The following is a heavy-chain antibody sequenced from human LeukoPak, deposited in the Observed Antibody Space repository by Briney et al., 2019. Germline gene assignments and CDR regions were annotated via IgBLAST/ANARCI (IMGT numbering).Heavy chain of an antibody. CDR3: AREYSYGLLDY. D-gene: IGHD5-18*01. Sequence: SETLSLTCTVSGGSISSGDYYWSWIRQPPGKGLEWIGHIYYSGSTYYNPSLKSRVTISVDTSKNQFSLKLSSVTAADTAVYYCAREYSYGLLDYWGQGTLVTVSS. CDR1: GGSISSGDYY. V-gene: IGHV4-30-4*01. CDR2: IYYSGST. J-gene: IGHJ4*02.